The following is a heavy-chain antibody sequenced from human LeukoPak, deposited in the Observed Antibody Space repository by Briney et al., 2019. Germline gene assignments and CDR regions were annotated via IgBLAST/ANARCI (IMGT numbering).Heavy chain of an antibody. D-gene: IGHD1-26*01. CDR1: GFNFRNYG. CDR3: AQWELLPTADY. J-gene: IGHJ4*02. CDR2: ILFDGSKT. Sequence: GGSLRLSCAASGFNFRNYGVHWVRQAPGKGLEWVSFILFDGSKTYYADSVKGRFTVSRDNSKNTLFLEMNSLRANDTAVYYCAQWELLPTADYWGQGTLVTVSS. V-gene: IGHV3-30*02.